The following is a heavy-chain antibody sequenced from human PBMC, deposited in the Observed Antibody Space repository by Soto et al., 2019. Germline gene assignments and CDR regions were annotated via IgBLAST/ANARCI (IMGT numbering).Heavy chain of an antibody. CDR2: ISAYNGNT. CDR1: GYTFTSYG. D-gene: IGHD6-13*01. CDR3: ARDNRPRRAAAGTPPDY. Sequence: ASGKVSCKASGYTFTSYGISWVRQAPGRGFEWMGWISAYNGNTNYAQRLQGRVTMTTDTSTSTAYMELRSLRSDDTAVYYCARDNRPRRAAAGTPPDYWGQGTLVTVSS. J-gene: IGHJ4*02. V-gene: IGHV1-18*01.